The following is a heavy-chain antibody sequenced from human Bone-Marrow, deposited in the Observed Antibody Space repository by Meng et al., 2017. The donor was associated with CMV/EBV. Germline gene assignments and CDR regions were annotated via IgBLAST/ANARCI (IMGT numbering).Heavy chain of an antibody. D-gene: IGHD6-13*01. Sequence: ASVKVSCKASGYTFSSYDINWVRQATGQGLEWMGWMNPNSGNTGYAQKFQGRVTITRNTSIRTAYMELSSLRSEDTPVYCSASASCSSWYGYYYYGMDVWAQGTTVTVSS. V-gene: IGHV1-8*03. CDR2: MNPNSGNT. CDR3: ASASCSSWYGYYYYGMDV. J-gene: IGHJ6*02. CDR1: GYTFSSYD.